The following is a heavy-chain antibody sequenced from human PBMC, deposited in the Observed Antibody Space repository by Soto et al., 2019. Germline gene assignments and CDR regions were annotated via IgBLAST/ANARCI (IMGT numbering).Heavy chain of an antibody. D-gene: IGHD2-21*02. CDR1: GFTFSSYT. J-gene: IGHJ5*02. V-gene: IGHV3-23*01. CDR2: ISATGGST. CDR3: AKGFIRDCGGDCTVDT. Sequence: GGSLRLSCAASGFTFSSYTMSWVRQAPGKGLEWVSGISATGGSTYYADSVKGRFTFSRDNSKNTLHLQMNSLRAEDTAVYYCAKGFIRDCGGDCTVDTWGQGTLVTVSS.